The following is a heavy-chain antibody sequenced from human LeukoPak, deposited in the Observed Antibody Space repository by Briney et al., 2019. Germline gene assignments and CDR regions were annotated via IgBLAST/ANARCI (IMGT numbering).Heavy chain of an antibody. D-gene: IGHD3-10*01. CDR3: ARAGITMVRGVPPVAFDI. J-gene: IGHJ3*02. Sequence: SETLSLTCAVSGGSISSGGYSWSWIRQPPGKGLEWIGYIYHSGSTYYNPSLKSRVTISVDRSKNQFSLKLSSVTAADTAVYYCARAGITMVRGVPPVAFDIWGQGTMVTVSS. CDR2: IYHSGST. CDR1: GGSISSGGYS. V-gene: IGHV4-30-2*01.